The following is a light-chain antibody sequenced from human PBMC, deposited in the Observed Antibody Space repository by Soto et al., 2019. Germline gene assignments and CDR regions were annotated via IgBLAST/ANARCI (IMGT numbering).Light chain of an antibody. Sequence: IVLTQSPGILSLSPGERATLSCRASQSVRSTYLAWYQQKPGQAPRLLIHGASSRATGIPDRFSGSGSGTDFTLTISRLEPEDFAVYYCQYYSSSLSITFGQGTRLDIK. CDR2: GAS. CDR1: QSVRSTY. J-gene: IGKJ5*01. CDR3: QYYSSSLSIT. V-gene: IGKV3-20*01.